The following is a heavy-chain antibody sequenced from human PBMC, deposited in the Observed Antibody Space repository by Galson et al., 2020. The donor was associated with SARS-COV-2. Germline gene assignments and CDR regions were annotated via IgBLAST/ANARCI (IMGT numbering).Heavy chain of an antibody. CDR2: INTNTGNP. CDR3: ARRGDFWSGYTEYYFDY. J-gene: IGHJ4*02. CDR1: GYTFTSYA. D-gene: IGHD3-3*01. Sequence: GESLKISCKASGYTFTSYAMNWVRQAPGQGLEWMGWINTNTGNPTYAQGFTGRFVFSLDTSVSTAYLQISSLKAEDTAVYYCARRGDFWSGYTEYYFDYWGQGTLVTVSS. V-gene: IGHV7-4-1*02.